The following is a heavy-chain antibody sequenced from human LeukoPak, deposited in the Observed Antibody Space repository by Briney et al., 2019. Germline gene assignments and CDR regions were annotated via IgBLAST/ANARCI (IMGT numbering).Heavy chain of an antibody. D-gene: IGHD6-13*01. V-gene: IGHV1-18*01. Sequence: GASVKVSCKASGYTFTSYGITWLRQAPGQGLEWVGWISLYNGNTNYAQKFQGRVTITADKSTSTAYMELSSLRSEDTAVYYCARDRIAAAARDFDYWGQGTLVTVSS. CDR3: ARDRIAAAARDFDY. CDR1: GYTFTSYG. J-gene: IGHJ4*02. CDR2: ISLYNGNT.